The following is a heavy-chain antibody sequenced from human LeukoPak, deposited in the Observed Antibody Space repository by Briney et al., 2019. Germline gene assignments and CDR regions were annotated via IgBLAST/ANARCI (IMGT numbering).Heavy chain of an antibody. J-gene: IGHJ3*02. CDR1: GYTFTGYY. D-gene: IGHD3-22*01. CDR2: INPNSGGT. CDR3: ARTIYDSSGYDAFDI. Sequence: ASVKVSCKASGYTFTGYYMHWVRQAPGQGLEWMGWINPNSGGTNYAQKFQGRVTMTRDTSISTAYMELSRLRSDDTAAYYCARTIYDSSGYDAFDIWGQGTMVTVSS. V-gene: IGHV1-2*02.